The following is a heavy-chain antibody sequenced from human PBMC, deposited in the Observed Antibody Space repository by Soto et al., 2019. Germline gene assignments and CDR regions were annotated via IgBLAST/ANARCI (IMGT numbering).Heavy chain of an antibody. Sequence: QTLSLTCAISGDSVSSTSTAWSWIRQSPSRGLEWLGRTYYRSNWYTDYAVSVKSRITISPDTSKNQFSLQLNSVTPEDTAVYYCARGSYYSGWVWGQGTLVTVSS. CDR1: GDSVSSTSTA. J-gene: IGHJ4*02. D-gene: IGHD6-19*01. CDR2: TYYRSNWYT. CDR3: ARGSYYSGWV. V-gene: IGHV6-1*01.